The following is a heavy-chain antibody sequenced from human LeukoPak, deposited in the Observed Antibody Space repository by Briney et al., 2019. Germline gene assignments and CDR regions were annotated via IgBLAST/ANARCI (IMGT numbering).Heavy chain of an antibody. Sequence: PGGSLRLSCAASGFTFSNYYMSWIRQAPGKGLEWVAYITSSGSTIYYADSVKGRFTISRDNAKNSLFLQMNSLRAEDTAVYYCARGVAVAGMGWFDPWGQGTLVTVSS. V-gene: IGHV3-11*01. CDR1: GFTFSNYY. CDR2: ITSSGSTI. J-gene: IGHJ5*02. CDR3: ARGVAVAGMGWFDP. D-gene: IGHD6-19*01.